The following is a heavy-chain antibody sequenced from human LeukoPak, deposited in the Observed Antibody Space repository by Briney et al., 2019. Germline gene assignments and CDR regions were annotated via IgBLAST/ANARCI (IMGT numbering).Heavy chain of an antibody. Sequence: GGSLRLSCAASGFTFSSYAMHWVRQAPGKGLEWVAVISCDGSNKYYADSVKGRFTISRDNSKNTLYLQMNSLRAEDTAVYYCARDSGPYYYYGMDVWGQGTTVTVSS. CDR3: ARDSGPYYYYGMDV. D-gene: IGHD5-12*01. J-gene: IGHJ6*02. CDR2: ISCDGSNK. CDR1: GFTFSSYA. V-gene: IGHV3-30*04.